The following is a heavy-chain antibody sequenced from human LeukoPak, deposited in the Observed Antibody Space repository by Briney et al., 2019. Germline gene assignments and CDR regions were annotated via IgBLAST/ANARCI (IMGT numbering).Heavy chain of an antibody. V-gene: IGHV3-53*01. Sequence: GGSLRLSCAASGFTVSSNYMSWVRQAPGKGLEWVSIIHSGGSTYYAGSVKGRFTISKDNSKNTLYLQMNSLRAEDTAVYYCATDTKDMLTTIGALDFWGQGTLVTVSS. CDR1: GFTVSSNY. J-gene: IGHJ4*02. D-gene: IGHD5-12*01. CDR3: ATDTKDMLTTIGALDF. CDR2: IHSGGST.